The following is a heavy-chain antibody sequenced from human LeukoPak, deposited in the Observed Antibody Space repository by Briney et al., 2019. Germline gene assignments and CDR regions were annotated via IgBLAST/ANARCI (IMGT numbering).Heavy chain of an antibody. V-gene: IGHV3-30*02. D-gene: IGHD6-13*01. J-gene: IGHJ6*03. Sequence: PGGSLRLSCAASGFTFSSYGMHWVRQAPGKGLEWVAFIRYDGSNKYYVDSVKGRFTISRDNSKNTLYLQMNSLRAEDTAVYYCAKAGYSSSWYYYYYYMDVWGKGTTVTVSS. CDR2: IRYDGSNK. CDR1: GFTFSSYG. CDR3: AKAGYSSSWYYYYYYMDV.